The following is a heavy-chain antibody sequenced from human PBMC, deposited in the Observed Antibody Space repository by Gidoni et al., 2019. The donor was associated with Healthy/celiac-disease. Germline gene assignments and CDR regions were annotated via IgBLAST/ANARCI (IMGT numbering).Heavy chain of an antibody. CDR3: AKGGGSYYFDY. CDR1: GFTFSSYA. V-gene: IGHV3-23*01. D-gene: IGHD1-26*01. J-gene: IGHJ4*02. Sequence: EVQLLESGGGLVQPGGSLRLSCAASGFTFSSYAMSCVRQAPGKGLEWVSAISGGGGSTYYADSVKGRFTIYRDNSKNTLYLQMNSLRAEETAVYYCAKGGGSYYFDYWGQGTLVTVSS. CDR2: ISGGGGST.